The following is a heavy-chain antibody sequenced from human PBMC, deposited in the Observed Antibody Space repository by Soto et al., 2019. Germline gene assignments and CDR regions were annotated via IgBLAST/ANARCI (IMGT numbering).Heavy chain of an antibody. CDR2: IWYDGSNK. Sequence: HPVGSLRLSCAASGFTFSSYGMHWVRQAPGKGLEWVAVIWYDGSNKYYADSVKGRFTISRDSSKNTLYLQMNSLRAEDTAVYYCARDSVHSSSDSYYYYGMDVWGQGTTVTVSS. V-gene: IGHV3-33*01. J-gene: IGHJ6*02. CDR3: ARDSVHSSSDSYYYYGMDV. CDR1: GFTFSSYG. D-gene: IGHD6-6*01.